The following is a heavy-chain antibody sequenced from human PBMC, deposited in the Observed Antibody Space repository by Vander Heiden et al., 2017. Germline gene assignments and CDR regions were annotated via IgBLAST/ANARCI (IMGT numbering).Heavy chain of an antibody. CDR1: GYTSPSYD. CDR3: ARGERLHPLTPFDY. D-gene: IGHD1-1*01. CDR2: RNPNSGNT. J-gene: IGHJ4*02. V-gene: IGHV1-8*01. Sequence: VQLVQSGSEVKQPGASVKVLCKASGYTSPSYDIHWLRQATGQGLEWMGWRNPNSGNTGYAQKFQGRVTMTRNTAISTAYMELSSLRSEDTAVYYCARGERLHPLTPFDYWGQVTLVTVSS.